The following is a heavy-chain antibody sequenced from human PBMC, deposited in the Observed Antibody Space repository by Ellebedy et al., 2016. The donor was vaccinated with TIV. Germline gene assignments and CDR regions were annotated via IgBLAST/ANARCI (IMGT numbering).Heavy chain of an antibody. Sequence: GESLKISCAVSGFPFSSYNMNWIRQAPGKGLEWVSAVNSVSTSMFYADSVQGRFTISRDTSKNTVFLLMNHLRGEDTAVYYCARGYHGSGEDDAFDVWGQGTMVNVSS. D-gene: IGHD3-10*01. J-gene: IGHJ3*01. CDR3: ARGYHGSGEDDAFDV. V-gene: IGHV3-21*01. CDR1: GFPFSSYN. CDR2: VNSVSTSM.